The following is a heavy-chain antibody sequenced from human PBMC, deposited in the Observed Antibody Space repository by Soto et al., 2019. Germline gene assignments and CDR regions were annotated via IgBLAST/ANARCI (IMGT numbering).Heavy chain of an antibody. Sequence: QVQLVQSGAEVKKPGCSVRVSCKDSGGTFSSYAISWVRQAPGQGLEWMGGIIPIFGTADYAQTFQGRVTITADESTSTAYMELSSLRSEDTAVYYCASHTGSSPEGRYYYGMDVWGQGTTVTVSS. CDR2: IIPIFGTA. CDR1: GGTFSSYA. J-gene: IGHJ6*02. D-gene: IGHD1-26*01. V-gene: IGHV1-69*12. CDR3: ASHTGSSPEGRYYYGMDV.